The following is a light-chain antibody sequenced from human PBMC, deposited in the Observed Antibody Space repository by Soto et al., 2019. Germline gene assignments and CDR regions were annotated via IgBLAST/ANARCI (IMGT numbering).Light chain of an antibody. CDR2: VNNDGSH. V-gene: IGLV4-69*01. Sequence: QLVLTQSPSASASLGASVKLTCKLLSGHSRNAIAWHQQLPQKGPRYLMKVNNDGSHTKGAGIPDRFSGSSSGAERYLIISSLQSDDEADYYCQTWETGSVIFGGGTKLTVL. CDR3: QTWETGSVI. CDR1: SGHSRNA. J-gene: IGLJ2*01.